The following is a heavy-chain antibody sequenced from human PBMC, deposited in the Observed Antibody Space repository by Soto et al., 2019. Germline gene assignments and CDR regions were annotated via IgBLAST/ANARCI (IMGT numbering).Heavy chain of an antibody. CDR3: ARGDRTVTARAFDI. V-gene: IGHV4-34*01. Sequence: SETLSLTCAVYGGSFSGYYWSWIRQPPGKGLEWIGEINHSGNTNYNPSLKSRVTLSVDTSKNQFSLKLSSVTAADTAVYYCARGDRTVTARAFDIWGQGTMVTVSS. D-gene: IGHD4-4*01. CDR1: GGSFSGYY. CDR2: INHSGNT. J-gene: IGHJ3*02.